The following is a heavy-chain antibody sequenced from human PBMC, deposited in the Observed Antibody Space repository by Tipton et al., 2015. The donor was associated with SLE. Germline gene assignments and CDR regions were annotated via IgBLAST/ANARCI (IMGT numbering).Heavy chain of an antibody. V-gene: IGHV3-64*01. D-gene: IGHD4-11*01. CDR2: ISSNGGST. J-gene: IGHJ4*02. CDR3: ARGRYSNYYFDY. CDR1: GFTFSSYA. Sequence: SLRLSCAASGFTFSSYAMHWVRQAPGKGLEYVSAISSNGGSTYYANSVKGRFTISRDNSKNTLYLQMGSLRAEDMAVYYCARGRYSNYYFDYWGRGTLVTVSS.